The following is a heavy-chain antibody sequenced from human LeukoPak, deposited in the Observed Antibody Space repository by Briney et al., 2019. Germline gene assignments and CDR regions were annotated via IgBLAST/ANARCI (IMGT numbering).Heavy chain of an antibody. D-gene: IGHD6-6*01. CDR3: AFSMAAFYYYYYYMDA. V-gene: IGHV1-69*05. J-gene: IGHJ6*03. Sequence: GSSVKVSCKASGGTFSSYAISWVRQAPGQGLEWMGGIIPIFGTANYAQKFQGRVTITTDESTSTAYMELSSLRSEDTAVYYCAFSMAAFYYYYYYMDAWGKGTTVTVSS. CDR2: IIPIFGTA. CDR1: GGTFSSYA.